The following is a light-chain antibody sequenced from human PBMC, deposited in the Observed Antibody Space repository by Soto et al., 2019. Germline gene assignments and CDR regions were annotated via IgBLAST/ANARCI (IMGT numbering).Light chain of an antibody. V-gene: IGLV2-8*01. CDR2: EVN. CDR3: SSDGGSNPVG. J-gene: IGLJ1*01. CDR1: SSDVGGYNY. Sequence: QSVLTQPPSASGSPGQSVTISCTGTSSDVGGYNYVSWFQQHPGKAPKLIIHEVNQRPSGVPDRFSGSKSGNTASLTVSGLQAEDEGTYYCSSDGGSNPVGLGTGTNVAVL.